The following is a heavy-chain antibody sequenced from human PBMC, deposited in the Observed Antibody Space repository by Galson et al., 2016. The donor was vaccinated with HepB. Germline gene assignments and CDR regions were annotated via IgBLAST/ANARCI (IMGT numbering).Heavy chain of an antibody. CDR2: ISGSGGTT. CDR3: AKGAHSLPENFQH. Sequence: SLGRSCAAAGCSVSSYAMSWVRQTPGKGLEWVSSISGSGGTTYYADSLKGRFTISRDNSKSTLYLQMNSLRAENTAVYYCAKGAHSLPENFQHWGQGTLVTVSS. J-gene: IGHJ1*01. V-gene: IGHV3-23*01. CDR1: GCSVSSYA.